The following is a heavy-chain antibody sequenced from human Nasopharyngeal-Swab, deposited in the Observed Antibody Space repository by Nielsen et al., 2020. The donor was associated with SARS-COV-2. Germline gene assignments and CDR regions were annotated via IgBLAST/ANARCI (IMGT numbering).Heavy chain of an antibody. CDR3: AKGLAAAGTDYYYYMDV. V-gene: IGHV1-3*01. D-gene: IGHD6-13*01. CDR1: GYTFTSYA. Sequence: ASVKVSCKASGYTFTSYAMHWVRQAPGQRLEWMGWINAGNGNTKYSQKFQGRVTITRDTSASTAYMELSSLGSEDTAVYYCAKGLAAAGTDYYYYMDVWGKGTTVTVSS. CDR2: INAGNGNT. J-gene: IGHJ6*03.